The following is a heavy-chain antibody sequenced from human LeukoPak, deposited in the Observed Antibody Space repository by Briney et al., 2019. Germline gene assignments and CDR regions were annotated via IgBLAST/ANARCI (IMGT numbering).Heavy chain of an antibody. CDR1: GYTLSQLS. J-gene: IGHJ4*02. CDR3: STDLQPYRDGYNR. V-gene: IGHV1-24*01. D-gene: IGHD5-24*01. CDR2: PHPEDGET. Sequence: ASVKVSCKASGYTLSQLSIHWVRQAPGKGLEWMGGPHPEDGETIYAQKFQGRVTMTEDTSTDTAYMELSSLRSEDTAVYYCSTDLQPYRDGYNRWGQGTLVSASS.